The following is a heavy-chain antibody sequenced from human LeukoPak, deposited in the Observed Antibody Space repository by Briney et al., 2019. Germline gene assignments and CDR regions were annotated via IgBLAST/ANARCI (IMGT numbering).Heavy chain of an antibody. D-gene: IGHD6-19*01. CDR1: GFTISSYG. CDR2: IWYDGSNK. Sequence: AGGSLRLSCAASGFTISSYGMHWVRQAPGKGLEWVAVIWYDGSNKYYADSVKGRFTISRDNSKNTLYLQMNSLRAEDTAVYYCARDGQQWLVFDYYYGMDVWGKGTTVTVSS. CDR3: ARDGQQWLVFDYYYGMDV. J-gene: IGHJ6*04. V-gene: IGHV3-33*01.